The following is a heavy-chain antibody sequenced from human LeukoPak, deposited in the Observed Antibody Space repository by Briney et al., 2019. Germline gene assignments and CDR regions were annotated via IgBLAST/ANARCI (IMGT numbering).Heavy chain of an antibody. Sequence: PGRSLRLSCAASGFTFSSYGMHWVRQAPGKGLEWVAVIWYDGSNKYYADSVKGRFTISRDNSKNTLYLQMNSLRAEDTAVYYCARALHYDFWSGYYTGDYFDYWGQGTLVTVSS. CDR2: IWYDGSNK. CDR1: GFTFSSYG. J-gene: IGHJ4*02. CDR3: ARALHYDFWSGYYTGDYFDY. V-gene: IGHV3-33*01. D-gene: IGHD3-3*01.